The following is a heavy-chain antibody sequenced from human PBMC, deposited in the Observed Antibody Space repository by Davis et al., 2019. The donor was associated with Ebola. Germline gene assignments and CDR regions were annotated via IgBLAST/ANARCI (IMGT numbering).Heavy chain of an antibody. J-gene: IGHJ4*02. D-gene: IGHD3-10*02. CDR3: VRDWMFAFDS. V-gene: IGHV3-48*02. Sequence: PGGSLRPSCVASGFTFTSYSFNWIRQTPIKGLEWIAHINTRGDTRVYADSVRGRFTISRDDAANSLSLQMDSLKHEDTAVYFCVRDWMFAFDSWGQGTPVTVSS. CDR1: GFTFTSYS. CDR2: INTRGDTR.